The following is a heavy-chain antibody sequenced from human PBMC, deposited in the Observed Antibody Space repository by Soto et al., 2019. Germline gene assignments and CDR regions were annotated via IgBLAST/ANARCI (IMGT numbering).Heavy chain of an antibody. CDR3: AEEFGFSSIRGYYLGAFDY. V-gene: IGHV3-23*01. CDR1: GFTFGTDA. D-gene: IGHD3-22*01. CDR2: ISGSGGDHT. Sequence: EVQLLESGGDLVQPGGSLRLSCAASGFTFGTDAMAWVRQAPVKGLEWVSAISGSGGDHTYYADSVKGRFTISRDNSKNTLYLPTNSLRAEDTTVHDGAEEFGFSSIRGYYLGAFDYRVQGILVTVSP. J-gene: IGHJ4*02.